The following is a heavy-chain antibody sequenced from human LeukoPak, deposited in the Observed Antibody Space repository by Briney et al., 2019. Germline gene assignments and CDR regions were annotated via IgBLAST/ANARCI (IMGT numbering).Heavy chain of an antibody. V-gene: IGHV3-23*01. CDR1: GFSFSNYW. CDR2: ISGSGGST. Sequence: PGGSLSLSCEASGFSFSNYWMTWVRQAPGKGLEWVSAISGSGGSTYYADSVKGRFTISRDNSKNTLYLQMNSLRAEDTAVYYCAKDRNSVGSSYNYWGQGTLVTVSS. D-gene: IGHD6-6*01. CDR3: AKDRNSVGSSYNY. J-gene: IGHJ4*02.